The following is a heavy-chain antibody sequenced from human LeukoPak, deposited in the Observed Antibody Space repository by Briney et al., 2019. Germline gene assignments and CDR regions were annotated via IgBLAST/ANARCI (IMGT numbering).Heavy chain of an antibody. CDR1: GLTFSSYA. V-gene: IGHV3-23*01. CDR3: AKTTIVRGVTPVDV. D-gene: IGHD3-10*01. CDR2: ISGSGGST. J-gene: IGHJ6*02. Sequence: GGSLRLSCAASGLTFSSYAMSWVRQAPGKGLEWVSAISGSGGSTYYADSVKGRFTISRDNSKNTLYLQMNSLRAEDTAVYYCAKTTIVRGVTPVDVWGQGTTVTVSS.